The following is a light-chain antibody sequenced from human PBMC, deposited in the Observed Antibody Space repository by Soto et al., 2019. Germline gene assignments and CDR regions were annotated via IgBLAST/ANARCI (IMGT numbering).Light chain of an antibody. V-gene: IGLV1-40*01. CDR1: SSNIGAGYD. J-gene: IGLJ1*01. CDR3: QSYDSGLGGYV. CDR2: GNS. Sequence: QSVLTQPPSVSGAPGQRVTISCTGSSSNIGAGYDVHWYQQLPGTAPKLLIYGNSNRPSGVPDRFSGSKSGTSASLAITGLRAEVEANYYCQSYDSGLGGYVFGTGTKLTFL.